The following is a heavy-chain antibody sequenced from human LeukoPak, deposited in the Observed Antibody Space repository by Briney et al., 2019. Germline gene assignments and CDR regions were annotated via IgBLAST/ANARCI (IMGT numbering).Heavy chain of an antibody. CDR2: MNPNSGET. J-gene: IGHJ5*02. D-gene: IGHD7-27*01. CDR1: GYTFSNYD. Sequence: GASVKVSCKTSGYTFSNYDINWGRQATGRGVEWMGWMNPNSGETGFAQNFLGRVTLTKNSSITTAYMELSSLTSEDTAGDYCARGDPWGLDPWGQGTLVSVSS. CDR3: ARGDPWGLDP. V-gene: IGHV1-8*01.